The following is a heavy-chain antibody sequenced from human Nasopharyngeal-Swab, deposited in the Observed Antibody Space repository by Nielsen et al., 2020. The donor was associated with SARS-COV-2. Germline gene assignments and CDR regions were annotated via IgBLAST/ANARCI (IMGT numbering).Heavy chain of an antibody. Sequence: GESLKISCAASGFTFSSYSMNWVRQAPGKELEWVSSISSSSSYIYYADSVKGRFTISRDNAKNSLYLQMNSLRAEDTAVYYCARASRGTSTRTFDYWGQGTLVTVSS. J-gene: IGHJ4*02. D-gene: IGHD1-1*01. V-gene: IGHV3-21*01. CDR3: ARASRGTSTRTFDY. CDR1: GFTFSSYS. CDR2: ISSSSSYI.